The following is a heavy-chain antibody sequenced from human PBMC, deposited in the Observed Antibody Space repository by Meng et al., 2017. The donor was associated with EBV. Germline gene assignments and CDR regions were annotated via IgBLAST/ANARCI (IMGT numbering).Heavy chain of an antibody. CDR3: ARAEIAAAGRLDY. CDR1: GATVGTYA. CDR2: ILLIVGKA. D-gene: IGHD6-13*01. Sequence: VHSWPLRKRPGSSGKFSCNASGATVGTYAISWVRQAPGQGLDWMGGILLIVGKANYAQKFQGTVTLTADKSTTTAYMELSSLRSQDTAVYYCARAEIAAAGRLDYWGQGTLVTVSS. J-gene: IGHJ4*02. V-gene: IGHV1-69*06.